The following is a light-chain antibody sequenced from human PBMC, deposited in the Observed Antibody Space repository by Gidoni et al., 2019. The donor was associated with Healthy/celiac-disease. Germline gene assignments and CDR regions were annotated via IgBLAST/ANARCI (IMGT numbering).Light chain of an antibody. CDR3: QQYDT. Sequence: MTQSPSTLSASVGDRVTITCRASQSISSWLAWYQQKPGKAPKLLIYKASSLESGVPSRFSGSGSGTQFTLTISSLQPDDFATYYCQQYDTFGQGTKLEIK. V-gene: IGKV1-5*03. CDR1: QSISSW. CDR2: KAS. J-gene: IGKJ2*01.